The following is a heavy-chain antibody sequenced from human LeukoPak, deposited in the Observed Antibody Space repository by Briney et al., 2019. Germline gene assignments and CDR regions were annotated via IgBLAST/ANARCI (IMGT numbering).Heavy chain of an antibody. D-gene: IGHD2-2*01. V-gene: IGHV4-59*01. CDR1: GGSISSYY. CDR3: ARVPSSRAPFDY. J-gene: IGHJ4*02. CDR2: IFHSGST. Sequence: SETLSLTCTVSGGSISSYYWSWIRQPAGKGLEWIGEIFHSGSTNYNPSLKSRVTISVDTSKNQFSLKLSSVTAADTAVYYCARVPSSRAPFDYWGQGTLVTVSS.